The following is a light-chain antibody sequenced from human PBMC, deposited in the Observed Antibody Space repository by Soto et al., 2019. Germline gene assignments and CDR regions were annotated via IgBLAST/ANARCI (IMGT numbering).Light chain of an antibody. J-gene: IGLJ2*01. CDR3: QSYDSSLV. V-gene: IGLV1-40*01. CDR2: GNS. CDR1: SSNIGAGYD. Sequence: QAVVTQPPSVSGAPGQRVTISCTGSSSNIGAGYDVHWYQQLPGTAPKLLIYGNSNRPSGVPDRFSGSKSGTSASLAITGLQSEDAAAYYCQSYDSSLVFGGGTKLTVL.